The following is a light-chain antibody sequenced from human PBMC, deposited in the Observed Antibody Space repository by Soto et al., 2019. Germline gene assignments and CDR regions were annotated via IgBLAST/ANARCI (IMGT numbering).Light chain of an antibody. CDR2: DAS. CDR3: QQRSNWPWT. Sequence: EFVLTQSPGTLSLSPGERATLSCRASQTVRNNYLAWYQQKPGQAPRLLIYDASSRATGIPDRFSGSGSGTDFTLTISRLEPEDFAVYYCQQRSNWPWTFGQGTKVDIK. CDR1: QTVRNNY. V-gene: IGKV3D-20*02. J-gene: IGKJ1*01.